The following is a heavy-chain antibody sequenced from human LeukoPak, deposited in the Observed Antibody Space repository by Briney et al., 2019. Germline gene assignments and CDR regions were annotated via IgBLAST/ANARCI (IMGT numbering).Heavy chain of an antibody. D-gene: IGHD3-16*01. CDR2: INPRGTAT. V-gene: IGHV1-46*01. J-gene: IGHJ5*02. Sequence: GASVKVSCKASGYSFTSHYMHWVRQAPGQGLEWMGLINPRGTATRYAESFQGRLTLTRDLSTSTDYMELSSLRSDDTAVYFCARDTSEGDYAWWFDPWGQGTLVTVS. CDR3: ARDTSEGDYAWWFDP. CDR1: GYSFTSHY.